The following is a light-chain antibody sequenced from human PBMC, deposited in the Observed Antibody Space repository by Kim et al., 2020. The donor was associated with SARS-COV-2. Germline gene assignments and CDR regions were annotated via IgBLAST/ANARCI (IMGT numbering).Light chain of an antibody. J-gene: IGLJ3*02. Sequence: TPIPTGTGTINAVGNEGASWLQQHQVHPPKLLSSRNNNRPSGISERFSASRSGDTASLTITGLQPEDEADYYCSAWDSSLSAWVFGGGTQLTVL. V-gene: IGLV10-54*01. CDR3: SAWDSSLSAWV. CDR2: RNN. CDR1: INAVGNEG.